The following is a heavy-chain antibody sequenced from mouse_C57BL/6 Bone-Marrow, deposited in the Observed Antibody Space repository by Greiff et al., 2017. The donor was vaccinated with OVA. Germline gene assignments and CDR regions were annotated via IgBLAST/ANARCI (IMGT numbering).Heavy chain of an antibody. V-gene: IGHV1-62-2*01. CDR1: GYTFTEYT. D-gene: IGHD1-1*01. Sequence: VQLQQSGAELVKPGASVKLSCKASGYTFTEYTIHWVKQRSGQGLEWIGWFYPGSGSIKYNEKFKDKATLTADKSSSTVYMELSRLTSEDSAVYFCARHEDRRGSIYVGWYFDVWGTGTTVTVSS. J-gene: IGHJ1*03. CDR2: FYPGSGSI. CDR3: ARHEDRRGSIYVGWYFDV.